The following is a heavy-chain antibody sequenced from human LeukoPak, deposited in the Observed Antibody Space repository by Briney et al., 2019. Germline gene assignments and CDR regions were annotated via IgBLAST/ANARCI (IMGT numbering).Heavy chain of an antibody. CDR2: ISSSSYI. J-gene: IGHJ4*02. Sequence: PGGSLRLSCAASGFTFSSYSMNWVRQAPGKGLEWVSSISSSSYIYYADSVKGRFTISRDNAKNSLYLQMNSLRAEDTAVYYCARDLLGSRRDYWGQGTLVTVPS. V-gene: IGHV3-21*01. D-gene: IGHD7-27*01. CDR1: GFTFSSYS. CDR3: ARDLLGSRRDY.